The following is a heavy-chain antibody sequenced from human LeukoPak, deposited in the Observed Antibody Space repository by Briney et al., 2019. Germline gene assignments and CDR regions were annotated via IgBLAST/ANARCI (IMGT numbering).Heavy chain of an antibody. CDR3: ARDSLELDAFDI. Sequence: AGGSLRLSCAASGYPLRGDGMRCGRQAPGKGVGWVAVIWYDGSNKYYADSVKGRFTISRDNSKNTLYLQMNSLRAEDTAVYYCARDSLELDAFDIWGQGTMVTVSS. D-gene: IGHD1-7*01. J-gene: IGHJ3*02. CDR1: GYPLRGDG. CDR2: IWYDGSNK. V-gene: IGHV3-33*01.